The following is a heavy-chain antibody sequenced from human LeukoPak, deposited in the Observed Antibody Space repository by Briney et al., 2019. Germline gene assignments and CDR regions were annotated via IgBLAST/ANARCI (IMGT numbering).Heavy chain of an antibody. J-gene: IGHJ5*02. V-gene: IGHV4-59*01. Sequence: PAETLSLTCTVSGGSISSYYWSWIRQPPGKGLEWIGYIYYSGSTNYNPSLKSRVTISVDTSKNPFSLKLSSVTAADTAVYYCARGGMEFDPWGQGTLVTVPS. CDR3: ARGGMEFDP. CDR1: GGSISSYY. CDR2: IYYSGST.